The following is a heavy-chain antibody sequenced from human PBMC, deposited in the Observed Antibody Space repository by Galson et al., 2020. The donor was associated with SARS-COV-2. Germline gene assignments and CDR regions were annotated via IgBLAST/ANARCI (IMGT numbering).Heavy chain of an antibody. D-gene: IGHD6-13*01. CDR1: GFTFSSYN. V-gene: IGHV3-48*02. CDR2: ITSSSTT. J-gene: IGHJ4*02. Sequence: GESLKISCVASGFTFSSYNMNWVRQAPGKGLEWVSFITSSSTTYYADSVKGRFTISRDNAKNSLYLQISGLRDDDTALYYCSRGLSSSWPFSDFWGQGALVTVSS. CDR3: SRGLSSSWPFSDF.